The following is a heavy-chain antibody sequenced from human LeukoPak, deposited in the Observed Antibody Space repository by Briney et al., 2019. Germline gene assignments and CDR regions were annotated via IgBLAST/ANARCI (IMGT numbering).Heavy chain of an antibody. CDR3: AREDSGYGTYDY. Sequence: PSETLSLTCTVSGGSISSYYWSWIRQPPGKGLEWIGYIHYSGGTNYNPSLKSRVTMSVDTSRNQFSLKLYSVTAADTAVYYCAREDSGYGTYDYWGQGTLVTVSS. V-gene: IGHV4-59*01. J-gene: IGHJ4*02. D-gene: IGHD5-12*01. CDR1: GGSISSYY. CDR2: IHYSGGT.